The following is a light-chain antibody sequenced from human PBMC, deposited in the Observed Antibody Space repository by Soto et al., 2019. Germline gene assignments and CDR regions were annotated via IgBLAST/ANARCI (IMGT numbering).Light chain of an antibody. CDR3: CSCAGSHTHVV. J-gene: IGLJ2*01. Sequence: QSVLTQPRSVSGSPGQSVTISCTGTSSDIGGYNYVSWYQQHPGKAPKLMIYDVSERPSGVPDRFSASKSGNTASLTISGLQAEDEADYYCCSCAGSHTHVVFGGGTKLTVL. CDR2: DVS. CDR1: SSDIGGYNY. V-gene: IGLV2-11*01.